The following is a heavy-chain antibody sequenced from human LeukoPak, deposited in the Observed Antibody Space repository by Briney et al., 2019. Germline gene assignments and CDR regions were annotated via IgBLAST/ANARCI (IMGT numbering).Heavy chain of an antibody. J-gene: IGHJ4*02. CDR2: INGRGDDP. Sequence: PGGSLRLSCAAFSGFAMSWVRQAPGKGLEWVSAINGRGDDPYYPDSVKGRFTISRDNSNNTLYLQMNSLRAEDTAVYYCAKGHRSSSSFFDSWGQGILVTVSS. CDR1: SGFA. D-gene: IGHD6-19*01. CDR3: AKGHRSSSSFFDS. V-gene: IGHV3-23*01.